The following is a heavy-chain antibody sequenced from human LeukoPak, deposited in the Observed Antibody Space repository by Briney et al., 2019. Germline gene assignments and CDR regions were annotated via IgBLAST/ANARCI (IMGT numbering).Heavy chain of an antibody. D-gene: IGHD1-26*01. CDR3: ARDDPGGSYIDY. Sequence: GRSLRLSCAASGFTFSSYAMHWVRQAPGKGLEWVAVVWYDGSSKYYADSVKGRFTISRDNSKNTLYLQMNSLRAEDTAVYYCARDDPGGSYIDYWGQGTLVIVSS. V-gene: IGHV3-33*08. CDR1: GFTFSSYA. CDR2: VWYDGSSK. J-gene: IGHJ4*02.